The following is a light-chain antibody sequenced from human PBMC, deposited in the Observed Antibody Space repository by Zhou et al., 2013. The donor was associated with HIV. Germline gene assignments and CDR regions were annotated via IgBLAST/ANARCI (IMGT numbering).Light chain of an antibody. J-gene: IGKJ3*01. CDR3: QQYFDFPPFT. Sequence: AIRMTQSPSSLSASTGDRVTITCRASQDIDTYLAWYQQKPGKAPKLLIHSASTLQGGVPSRFSGSGSGTDFTLTISCLQSEDFATYFCQQYFDFPPFTFGPGTKVDLK. CDR2: SAS. V-gene: IGKV1-8*01. CDR1: QDIDTY.